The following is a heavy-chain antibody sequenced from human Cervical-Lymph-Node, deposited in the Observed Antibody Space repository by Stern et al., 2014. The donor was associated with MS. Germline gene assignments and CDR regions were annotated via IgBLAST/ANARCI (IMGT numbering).Heavy chain of an antibody. J-gene: IGHJ4*02. Sequence: EVQLVESGPEVKRPGESLKISCQASGYTFTSYWIGWVRQMPGKGLEWIAIIFPGGSDIRCIPSFKAQVTISADNTSSTAYLQWNNLKASDTAIYYCARQRYFDYWGQGTLVTVSS. CDR1: GYTFTSYW. CDR2: IFPGGSDI. CDR3: ARQRYFDY. V-gene: IGHV5-51*01.